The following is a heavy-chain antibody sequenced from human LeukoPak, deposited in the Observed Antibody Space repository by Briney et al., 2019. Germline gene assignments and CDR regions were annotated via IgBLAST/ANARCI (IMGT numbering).Heavy chain of an antibody. Sequence: GGSLRLSCAASGFTFSDYGVGWVRQAPGKGLEWVSTIGPTGDDTYYADSVKGRFTISRDNFKNALYLQLNSLRAEDTAVYYCARDGRNIVVVPAAMEIDYWGQGTLVTVSS. CDR1: GFTFSDYG. CDR2: IGPTGDDT. J-gene: IGHJ4*02. D-gene: IGHD2-2*01. CDR3: ARDGRNIVVVPAAMEIDY. V-gene: IGHV3-23*01.